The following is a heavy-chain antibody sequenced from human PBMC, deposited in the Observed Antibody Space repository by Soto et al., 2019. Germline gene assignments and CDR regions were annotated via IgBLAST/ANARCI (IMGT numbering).Heavy chain of an antibody. CDR3: ARGRKDIVGPPDVFDI. Sequence: SETLFLTCTVSGGSVNTNYWTWIRQPPGRGPQWIGNIDYSGRPHYNPSLKSRVSMSIDMSKNQFSLRLNSVTAADTAVYYCARGRKDIVGPPDVFDIWGQGTMVTVSS. CDR2: IDYSGRP. J-gene: IGHJ3*02. CDR1: GGSVNTNY. D-gene: IGHD2-21*01. V-gene: IGHV4-59*02.